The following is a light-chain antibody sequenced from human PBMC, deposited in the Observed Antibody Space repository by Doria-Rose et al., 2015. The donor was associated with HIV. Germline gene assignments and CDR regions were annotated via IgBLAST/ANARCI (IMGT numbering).Light chain of an antibody. CDR2: GVS. CDR1: QIIRRS. Sequence: ASVGDRVTITCRASQIIRRSLNLYQQKRGTAPKLLIYGVSTLQSGVPLRFSGGESGTDFTLTISSLQPEDSATYYCQQSSSTPYTFGQGTKVEIK. CDR3: QQSSSTPYT. J-gene: IGKJ2*01. V-gene: IGKV1-39*01.